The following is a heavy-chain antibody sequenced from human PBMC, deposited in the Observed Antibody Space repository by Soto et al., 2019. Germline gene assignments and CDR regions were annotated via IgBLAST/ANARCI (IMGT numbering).Heavy chain of an antibody. D-gene: IGHD2-8*02. V-gene: IGHV1-69*06. CDR2: IIPISGTT. CDR1: GGTFNNYA. Sequence: QVQLVQSGAEVKRPESSMKVSCKPSGGTFNNYAINWVRQAPGQGLEWMGAIIPISGTTKYAQKFQGRVTLSADKSAGTFYTDHGSPRSGDTCVYYCATWGVLSSSCAYCLKNPSDQWGPGSL. J-gene: IGHJ4*02. CDR3: ATWGVLSSSCAYCLKNPSDQ.